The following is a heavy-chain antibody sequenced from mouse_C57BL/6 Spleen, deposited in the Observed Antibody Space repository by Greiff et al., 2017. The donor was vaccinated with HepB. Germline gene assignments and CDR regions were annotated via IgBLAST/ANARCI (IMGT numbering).Heavy chain of an antibody. J-gene: IGHJ4*01. D-gene: IGHD1-1*01. Sequence: VQLQESGGDLVKPGGSLKLSCAASGFTFSSYGMSWVRQTPDKRLEWVATISSGGSYTYYPDSVKGRFTISRDNAKNTLYLQMSSLKSEDTAMYYCARQSYGMDYWGQGTSVTVSS. CDR3: ARQSYGMDY. CDR1: GFTFSSYG. V-gene: IGHV5-6*01. CDR2: ISSGGSYT.